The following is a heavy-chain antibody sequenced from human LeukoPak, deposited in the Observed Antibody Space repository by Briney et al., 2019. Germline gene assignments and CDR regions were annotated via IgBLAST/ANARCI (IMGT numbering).Heavy chain of an antibody. D-gene: IGHD3-22*01. Sequence: GGSLRLSCAASGFTFSDYYMSWIRQAPGKGLEGVSYISSSGSTIYYADSVKGRFTISRDNAKNSLYLQMNSLRAEDTAVYYCARVGCDSSGYSPRCFDYWGQGTLVTVSS. CDR2: ISSSGSTI. V-gene: IGHV3-11*01. J-gene: IGHJ4*02. CDR1: GFTFSDYY. CDR3: ARVGCDSSGYSPRCFDY.